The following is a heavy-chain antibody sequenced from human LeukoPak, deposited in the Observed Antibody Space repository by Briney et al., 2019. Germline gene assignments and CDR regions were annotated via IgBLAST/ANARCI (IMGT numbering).Heavy chain of an antibody. CDR1: GFAFSSYA. D-gene: IGHD6-13*01. J-gene: IGHJ4*02. CDR3: ARVKGGIAAAGNYFDF. V-gene: IGHV3-30-3*01. Sequence: GRSLRLSCAASGFAFSSYAMHWVRQGPGKGLEWVAVVSCDGGSKYYADSVKGRITISRDNSKNTLHLQMNSLRTEDTAVYYCARVKGGIAAAGNYFDFWGQGTLVTVSS. CDR2: VSCDGGSK.